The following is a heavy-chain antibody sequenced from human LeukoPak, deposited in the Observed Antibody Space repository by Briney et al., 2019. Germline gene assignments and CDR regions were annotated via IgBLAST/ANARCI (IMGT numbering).Heavy chain of an antibody. D-gene: IGHD2-2*02. CDR1: GFTVSDYA. CDR3: AKDSCLRSRPSCYSSSENYHYSYMDV. Sequence: PGGSLRLSCAAAGFTVSDYATNWVRQAPGEGMEWVSAIRGSAGDTYYADSVKDRFIISRDNSKNTLYLQMNSLRDEETAVYSCAKDSCLRSRPSCYSSSENYHYSYMDVWGKGTTVTVSS. J-gene: IGHJ6*03. V-gene: IGHV3-23*01. CDR2: IRGSAGDT.